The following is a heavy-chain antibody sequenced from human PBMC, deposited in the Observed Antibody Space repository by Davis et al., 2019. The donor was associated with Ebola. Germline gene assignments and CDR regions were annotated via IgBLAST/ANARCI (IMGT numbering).Heavy chain of an antibody. CDR1: GLTFGSHA. J-gene: IGHJ4*02. CDR2: INGGGSVT. CDR3: AKDGDYRPFDY. D-gene: IGHD4-17*01. V-gene: IGHV3-23*01. Sequence: GGSLRLSCATSGLTFGSHAMTWVRQAPGKGLECVSGINGGGSVTYYADSVKGRFTISRDNSKNTLYLQMNSLRAEDTAVYYCAKDGDYRPFDYWGQGTLVTVSS.